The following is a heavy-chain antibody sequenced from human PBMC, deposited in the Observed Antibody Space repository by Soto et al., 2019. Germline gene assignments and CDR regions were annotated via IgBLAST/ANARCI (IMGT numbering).Heavy chain of an antibody. CDR3: ANIYYYDSSGYSDAFDI. CDR2: ISGDGGST. Sequence: GGSLRLSCAASGFTFDDYAMHWVRQAPGKGLEWVSLISGDGGSTYYADSVKGRCTISRDNSKNSLYLQMNSLRTEDTALYYCANIYYYDSSGYSDAFDIWGQGTMVTVSS. J-gene: IGHJ3*02. V-gene: IGHV3-43*02. D-gene: IGHD3-22*01. CDR1: GFTFDDYA.